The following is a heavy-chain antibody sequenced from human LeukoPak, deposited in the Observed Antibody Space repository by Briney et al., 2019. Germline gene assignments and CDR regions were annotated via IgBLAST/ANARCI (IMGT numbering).Heavy chain of an antibody. CDR2: INSDGSIT. Sequence: GGSLRLSCAASGFTFSTNWMHWVRQAPGKGLVWVSRINSDGSITNYADSVKGRFTISRDNSKNTLYLQMNSLRAEDTAVYYCAKRSEDWGQGTLVTVSS. CDR3: AKRSED. J-gene: IGHJ4*02. CDR1: GFTFSTNW. V-gene: IGHV3-74*01. D-gene: IGHD4-17*01.